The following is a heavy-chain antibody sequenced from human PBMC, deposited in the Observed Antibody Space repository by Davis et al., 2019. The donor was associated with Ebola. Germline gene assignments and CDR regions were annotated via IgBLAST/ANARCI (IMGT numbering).Heavy chain of an antibody. D-gene: IGHD6-19*01. V-gene: IGHV1-46*01. J-gene: IGHJ4*02. Sequence: ASVKVSCKASGYTFTSYYMHWVRQAPGQGLEWMGIINPSGGSTSYAQKFQGRVTMARDTSTSTVYMELRSLKSDDTAVYYCARDLKAVAGSDYWGQGTLVTVSS. CDR3: ARDLKAVAGSDY. CDR1: GYTFTSYY. CDR2: INPSGGST.